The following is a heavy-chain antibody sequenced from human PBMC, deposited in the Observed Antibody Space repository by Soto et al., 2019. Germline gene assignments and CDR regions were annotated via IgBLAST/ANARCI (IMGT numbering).Heavy chain of an antibody. CDR2: ISSSSSYI. D-gene: IGHD3-16*02. J-gene: IGHJ6*02. CDR3: ARDPVSYYYYYGMDV. Sequence: PGGSLRLSCAASGFTFSSYSMNWVRQAPGKGLEWVSSISSSSSYIYYADSVKGRFTISRDNAKNSLYLQMNSLRAEDTAVYYCARDPVSYYYYYGMDVWGQGTTVTVS. CDR1: GFTFSSYS. V-gene: IGHV3-21*01.